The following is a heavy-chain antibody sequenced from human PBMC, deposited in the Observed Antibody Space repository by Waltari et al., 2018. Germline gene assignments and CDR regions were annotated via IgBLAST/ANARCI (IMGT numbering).Heavy chain of an antibody. CDR1: GGSFGSCS. V-gene: IGHV1-69*12. J-gene: IGHJ3*02. CDR2: IIPIFGTP. D-gene: IGHD6-13*01. Sequence: QVHLVQSAAEVKKPGSSMKISCKASGGSFGSCSIDWVRQAPGQGLEWLGGIIPIFGTPQYAQRFQGRLILTADASTTTAHLELSGLRSDETAIYYCARRKLGFAFDMWGQGTLVTVSS. CDR3: ARRKLGFAFDM.